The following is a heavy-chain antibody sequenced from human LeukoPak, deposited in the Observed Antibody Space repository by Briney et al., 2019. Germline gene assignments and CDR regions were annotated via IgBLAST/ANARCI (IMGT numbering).Heavy chain of an antibody. D-gene: IGHD3-3*01. Sequence: GGSLRLSCAASGFTFSSYSMNWVRQAPGKGLEWVSYVSSSSSTIYYADSVKGRFTISRDNAKNSLYLQMNSLRAEDTAVYYCAKGIRFLEWFLDYWGQGTLVTVSS. V-gene: IGHV3-48*01. J-gene: IGHJ4*02. CDR1: GFTFSSYS. CDR3: AKGIRFLEWFLDY. CDR2: VSSSSSTI.